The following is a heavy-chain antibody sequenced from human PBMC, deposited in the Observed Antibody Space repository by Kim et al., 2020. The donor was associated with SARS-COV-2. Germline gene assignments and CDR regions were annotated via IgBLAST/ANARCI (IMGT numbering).Heavy chain of an antibody. Sequence: VQGRFTIARDNSKNTLYLQMNSLRAEDTAVYYCAKESDSGSSWYNDAFDIWGQGTMVTVSS. V-gene: IGHV3-30*02. D-gene: IGHD6-13*01. CDR3: AKESDSGSSWYNDAFDI. J-gene: IGHJ3*02.